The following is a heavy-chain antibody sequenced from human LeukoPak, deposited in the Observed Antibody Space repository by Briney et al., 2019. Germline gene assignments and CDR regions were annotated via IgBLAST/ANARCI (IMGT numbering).Heavy chain of an antibody. J-gene: IGHJ5*02. CDR2: MSPYNGNT. V-gene: IGHV1-18*04. D-gene: IGHD2-2*02. CDR1: GYTFTGYY. Sequence: ASVKVSCKASGYTFTGYYMHWVRQAPGQGLEWMGWMSPYNGNTKYAQKLQGRVTMTTDTSTSTAHMELRSLRSDDTAVYYCARVECSSTSCYNVWFDPWGQGTLVSVSS. CDR3: ARVECSSTSCYNVWFDP.